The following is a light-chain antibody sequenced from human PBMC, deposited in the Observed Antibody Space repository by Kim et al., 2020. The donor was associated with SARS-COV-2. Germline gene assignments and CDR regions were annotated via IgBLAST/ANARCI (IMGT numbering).Light chain of an antibody. CDR1: SSDIGTYNL. CDR2: EGD. J-gene: IGLJ3*02. V-gene: IGLV2-23*03. CDR3: CSFAGSIIFAV. Sequence: QSITISCTGASSDIGTYNLVSWYQHHPGSAPKLIIYEGDQRPSGISHRFSASKSGNTASLTITGLQAEGEADYYCCSFAGSIIFAVFGGGTQLTVL.